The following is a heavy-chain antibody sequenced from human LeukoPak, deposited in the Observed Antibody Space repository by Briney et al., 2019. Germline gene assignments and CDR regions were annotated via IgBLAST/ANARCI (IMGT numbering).Heavy chain of an antibody. V-gene: IGHV4-38-2*02. J-gene: IGHJ4*02. CDR2: IYHSGNT. Sequence: SETLSLTCTVSGYSIISDYYWGWIRQPPGKGLKWIGSIYHSGNTNYNPSLKSRVTISVDTSKNQFSLKLSSVTAADTAVYYCARLYGSGSFRDFSWGQGTLVTVSS. CDR1: GYSIISDYY. CDR3: ARLYGSGSFRDFS. D-gene: IGHD3-10*01.